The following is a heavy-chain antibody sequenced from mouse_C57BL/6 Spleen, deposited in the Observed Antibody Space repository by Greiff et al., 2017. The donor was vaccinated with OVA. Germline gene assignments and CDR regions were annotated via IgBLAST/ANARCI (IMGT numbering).Heavy chain of an antibody. D-gene: IGHD2-3*01. V-gene: IGHV1-69*01. CDR3: ARGHGGYYVGVDY. J-gene: IGHJ4*01. Sequence: VQLQQPGAELVMPGASVKLSCKASGYTFTSYWMHWVKQRPGQGLEWIGEIDPSDSYTNYNQKFKGKSTLTVDKSSSTAYMQLSSLTSEDTAVYYCARGHGGYYVGVDYWGQGTSVTVSS. CDR1: GYTFTSYW. CDR2: IDPSDSYT.